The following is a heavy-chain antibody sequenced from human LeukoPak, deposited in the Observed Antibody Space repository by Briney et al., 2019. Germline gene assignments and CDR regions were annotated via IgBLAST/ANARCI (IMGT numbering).Heavy chain of an antibody. Sequence: GESLKISCKGSGYSFTSYWIGWVRQMPGKGLEWMGIIYPGDSDTRYSPSFQGQVTISADKSISTAYLQWSSLKASDTAMYYCARRGSSGYYYSPGLTSFDYWGPGTLVTVSS. D-gene: IGHD3-22*01. CDR1: GYSFTSYW. V-gene: IGHV5-51*01. J-gene: IGHJ4*02. CDR3: ARRGSSGYYYSPGLTSFDY. CDR2: IYPGDSDT.